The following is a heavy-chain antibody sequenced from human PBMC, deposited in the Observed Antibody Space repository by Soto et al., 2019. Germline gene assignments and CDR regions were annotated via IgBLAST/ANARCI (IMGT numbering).Heavy chain of an antibody. CDR3: TRDWEITVSTWPCWGF. D-gene: IGHD4-4*01. J-gene: IGHJ4*01. CDR2: FIPFHGVT. Sequence: QVQLVQSGAEVKKPGSSVKVSCKASGGTFSPYTINWVRQAPGQGREWMGMFIPFHGVTNYTQMFQASVTITADKSTSTSYMELRGLRFEDTAMYYCTRDWEITVSTWPCWGFWGRGTLVTVSS. CDR1: GGTFSPYT. V-gene: IGHV1-69*08.